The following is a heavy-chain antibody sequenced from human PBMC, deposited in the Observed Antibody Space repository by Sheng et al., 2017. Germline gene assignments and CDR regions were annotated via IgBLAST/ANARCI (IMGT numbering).Heavy chain of an antibody. Sequence: QVQLQQWGAGLLKPSETLSLTCAVYGGSFSGYYWSWIRQPPGKGLEWIGEINHSGSTNYNPSLKSRVTISVDTSKNQFSLKLSSVTAADTAVYYCASSRGYSSSWYWSYYGMDVWGQGTTVTVSS. CDR3: ASSRGYSSSWYWSYYGMDV. J-gene: IGHJ6*02. D-gene: IGHD6-13*01. CDR1: GGSFSGYY. CDR2: INHSGST. V-gene: IGHV4-34*01.